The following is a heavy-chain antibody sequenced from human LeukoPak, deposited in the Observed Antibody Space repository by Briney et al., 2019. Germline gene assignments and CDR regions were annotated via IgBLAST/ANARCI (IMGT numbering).Heavy chain of an antibody. V-gene: IGHV1-2*02. D-gene: IGHD3-10*01. J-gene: IGHJ4*02. CDR1: GYTFTGYY. CDR2: INPNSGGT. CDR3: ARVSRQLWLHYFDY. Sequence: VASVKVSCKASGYTFTGYYMHWVRQAPGQGLEWMGWINPNSGGTNYAQKFQGRVTMTRDTSISTAYMELSRLRSDDTAVYYCARVSRQLWLHYFDYWGQGTLVTVSS.